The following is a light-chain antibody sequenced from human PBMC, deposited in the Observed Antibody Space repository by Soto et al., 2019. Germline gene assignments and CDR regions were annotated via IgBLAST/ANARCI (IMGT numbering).Light chain of an antibody. CDR1: SSDVGGYNY. CDR2: EVS. Sequence: QSALTQPASVSGSPGQSITISCTGTSSDVGGYNYVSWYQQHPGKAPKLMIYEVSNRPSRVSNRFYGSKSGNTASLTISGLQAEDEADYYCSSYSGSSTYVFGTGTKLTVL. CDR3: SSYSGSSTYV. V-gene: IGLV2-14*01. J-gene: IGLJ1*01.